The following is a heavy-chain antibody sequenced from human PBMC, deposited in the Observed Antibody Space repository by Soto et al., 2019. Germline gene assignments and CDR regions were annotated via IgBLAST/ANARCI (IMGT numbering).Heavy chain of an antibody. CDR3: AYVGVYSTFDYSFDL. CDR1: GSTFTSNG. Sequence: QVHLVQSGPEMKKPGASVRVSCKVSGSTFTSNGIGWGRKDPGQVREWMGWISTYNENMDPAPQLQGRLTMTTDTSTKTAYMELTNLKFDDTALYYCAYVGVYSTFDYSFDLWGQGTPVTVSS. J-gene: IGHJ4*02. CDR2: ISTYNENM. D-gene: IGHD5-18*01. V-gene: IGHV1-18*04.